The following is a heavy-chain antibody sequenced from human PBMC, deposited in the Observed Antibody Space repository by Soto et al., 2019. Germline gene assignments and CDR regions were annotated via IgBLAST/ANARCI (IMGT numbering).Heavy chain of an antibody. V-gene: IGHV1-46*03. D-gene: IGHD4-17*01. J-gene: IGHJ3*02. CDR2: INPSGGST. CDR1: GYTFTSYY. Sequence: ASVKVSCKASGYTFTSYYMHWVRQAPGQGLEWMGIINPSGGSTSYAQKFQGRVTMTRDTSTSTVYMELSSLRSEDTAVYYCARDRPMRIPTTVTLAFDIWGQGTMVTVSS. CDR3: ARDRPMRIPTTVTLAFDI.